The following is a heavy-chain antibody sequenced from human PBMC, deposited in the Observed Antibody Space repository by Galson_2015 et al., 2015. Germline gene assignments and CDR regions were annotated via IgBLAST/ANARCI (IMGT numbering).Heavy chain of an antibody. CDR3: ARSGYNYDAGDY. D-gene: IGHD5-24*01. V-gene: IGHV1-8*01. Sequence: NPNSGNTGYAQKFQGRVTMTRNTSISTAYMELSSLRSEDTAVYYCARSGYNYDAGDYWGQGTLVTVSS. J-gene: IGHJ4*02. CDR2: NPNSGNT.